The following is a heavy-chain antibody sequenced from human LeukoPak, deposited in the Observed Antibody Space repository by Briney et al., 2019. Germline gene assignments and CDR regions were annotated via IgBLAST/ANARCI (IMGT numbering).Heavy chain of an antibody. V-gene: IGHV4-30-4*01. Sequence: PSGTLSLTCTVSGGSISSGDYYWSWIRQPPGKGLEWIGYIYYSGSTYYNPSLKSRVTISVDTSKNQFSLKLSSVTAADTAVYYCARGRPETYYYDSSGYHYFDYWGREPWSPSPQ. D-gene: IGHD3-22*01. CDR1: GGSISSGDYY. CDR3: ARGRPETYYYDSSGYHYFDY. J-gene: IGHJ4*02. CDR2: IYYSGST.